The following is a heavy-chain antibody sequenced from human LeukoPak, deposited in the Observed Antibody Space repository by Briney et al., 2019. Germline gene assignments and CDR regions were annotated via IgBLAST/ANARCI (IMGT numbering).Heavy chain of an antibody. V-gene: IGHV4-39*07. Sequence: PSETLSLTCTVSGGAISSSSYYWGWIRQPPGKGLEWIGSIYYSGSTYYNPSLKSRVTISVDTSKNQFSLKLSSVTAADTAAYYCARDERGCWDMDVWGKGTTVTVSS. CDR1: GGAISSSSYY. D-gene: IGHD3-10*01. J-gene: IGHJ6*03. CDR2: IYYSGST. CDR3: ARDERGCWDMDV.